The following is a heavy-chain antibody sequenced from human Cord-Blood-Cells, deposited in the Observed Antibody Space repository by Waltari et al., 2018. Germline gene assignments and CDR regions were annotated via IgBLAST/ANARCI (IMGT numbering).Heavy chain of an antibody. V-gene: IGHV4-39*01. D-gene: IGHD3-16*02. J-gene: IGHJ5*02. CDR2: IFYSGRT. CDR3: ARLTNQSKYRNTNWFDP. CDR1: GCSISSSSSY. Sequence: QLQLQESGPGLVKPSETLSLTCTVSGCSISSSSSYWGWIRQPPGKGLEWIGSIFYSGRTYYNPSLKSRVTISVDTSKNQFSLKLSSVTAADTVVYYCARLTNQSKYRNTNWFDPWGQGTLVTVSS.